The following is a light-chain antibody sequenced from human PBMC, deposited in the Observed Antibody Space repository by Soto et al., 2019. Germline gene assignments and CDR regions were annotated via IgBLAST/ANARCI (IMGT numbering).Light chain of an antibody. Sequence: QSALTQPASVSGSPGQSITISCTGTTSNVGSYNLVSWYQQHPGKAPELMIYEGSKRPSGVSTRFSGSKSGNTASLTISGLQAEDEADYYCWSYAGNTYVFGTGTKVTVL. CDR2: EGS. J-gene: IGLJ1*01. CDR1: TSNVGSYNL. V-gene: IGLV2-23*01. CDR3: WSYAGNTYV.